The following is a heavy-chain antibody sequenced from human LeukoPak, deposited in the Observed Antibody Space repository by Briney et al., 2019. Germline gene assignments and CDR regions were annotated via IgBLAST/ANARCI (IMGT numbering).Heavy chain of an antibody. Sequence: ASVKVSCKASGYTFTSYDINWVRQATGQGLEWMGWMNPNSGNTNYAQKLQGRVTMTTDTSTSTAYMELRSLRSDDTAVYYCARAGYYDSSGYYFAFDIWGQGTMVTVSS. CDR2: MNPNSGNT. D-gene: IGHD3-22*01. V-gene: IGHV1-18*01. J-gene: IGHJ3*02. CDR3: ARAGYYDSSGYYFAFDI. CDR1: GYTFTSYD.